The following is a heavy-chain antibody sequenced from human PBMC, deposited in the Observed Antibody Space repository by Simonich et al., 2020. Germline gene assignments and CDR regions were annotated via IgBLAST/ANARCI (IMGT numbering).Heavy chain of an antibody. Sequence: EVQLVESGGGLVQPGRSLRLSCAASGFTFDDYAMHWVRQAPGKGLEWVSGISGKSGSIGYADSVKGRFTISRDNAKNSLYLQMNSLRAEDTALYYCAKDMGYCSGGSCYYFDYWGQGTLVTVSS. J-gene: IGHJ4*02. D-gene: IGHD2-15*01. CDR1: GFTFDDYA. V-gene: IGHV3-9*01. CDR2: ISGKSGSI. CDR3: AKDMGYCSGGSCYYFDY.